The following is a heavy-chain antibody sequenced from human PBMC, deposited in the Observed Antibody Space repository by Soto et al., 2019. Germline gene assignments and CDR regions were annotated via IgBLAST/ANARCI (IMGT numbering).Heavy chain of an antibody. CDR1: GGTFSSYA. V-gene: IGHV1-69*13. J-gene: IGHJ6*02. CDR2: IIPIFGTA. D-gene: IGHD5-18*01. Sequence: ASVKVSCKASGGTFSSYAISWVRQAPGQGLEWMGGIIPIFGTANYAQKFQGRVTITADESTSTAYMELSSLRSEDTAVYYCARARVYSYKREYYYYYGMDVWGQGTTVTVSS. CDR3: ARARVYSYKREYYYYYGMDV.